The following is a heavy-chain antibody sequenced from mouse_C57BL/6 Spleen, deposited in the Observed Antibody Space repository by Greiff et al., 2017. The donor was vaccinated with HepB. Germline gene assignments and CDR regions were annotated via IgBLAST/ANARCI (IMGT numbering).Heavy chain of an antibody. CDR1: GFTFSSYT. V-gene: IGHV5-9*01. D-gene: IGHD2-2*01. Sequence: DVQLVESGGGLVKPGGSLKLSCAASGFTFSSYTMSWVRQTPEKRLEWVATISGGGGNTYYPDSVKGRFTISRDNAKNTLYLQMSSLRSEDTALYYCARHGGYDPYFDYWGQGTTLTVSS. CDR3: ARHGGYDPYFDY. J-gene: IGHJ2*01. CDR2: ISGGGGNT.